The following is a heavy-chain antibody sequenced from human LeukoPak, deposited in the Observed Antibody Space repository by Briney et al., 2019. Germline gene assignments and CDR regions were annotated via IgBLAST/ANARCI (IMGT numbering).Heavy chain of an antibody. Sequence: GGSLRLSCAASGFTFSNAWMSWVRQAPGKGLEWDGRIKSKTDGGTTDYAAPVKGRFTISRDDSKNTLYLQMNSLKTEDTAVYYCTTDLADDAFDIWGQGTMVTVSS. CDR1: GFTFSNAW. V-gene: IGHV3-15*01. CDR3: TTDLADDAFDI. J-gene: IGHJ3*02. CDR2: IKSKTDGGTT.